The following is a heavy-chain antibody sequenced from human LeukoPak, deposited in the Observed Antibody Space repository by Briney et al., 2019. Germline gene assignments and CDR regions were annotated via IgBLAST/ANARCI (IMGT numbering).Heavy chain of an antibody. CDR2: MNPNTGNS. CDR3: ARTAQRYFDWSFDY. CDR1: GYTFIAYD. V-gene: IGHV1-8*02. J-gene: IGHJ4*02. Sequence: ASVKVSCKASGYTFIAYDINWVRQSTGQGLEWLGWMNPNTGNSGCAQKFQGRVTMTTDTSTSTAYMELRSLRSDDTAVYYCARTAQRYFDWSFDYWGQGNLVTVSS. D-gene: IGHD3-9*01.